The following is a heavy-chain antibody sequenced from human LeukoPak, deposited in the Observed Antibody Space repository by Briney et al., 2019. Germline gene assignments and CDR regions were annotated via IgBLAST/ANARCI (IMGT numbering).Heavy chain of an antibody. V-gene: IGHV3-30*02. Sequence: GGSLRLSCAASGFTFSNFGMHWVRQAPGKGLEWVAFIRSDGGIKYYADSVKGRFTISRDNSKNTLYLQMNSLRAEDTAVHYCAKDLPAAYFDYWGQGTLVTVSS. CDR3: AKDLPAAYFDY. D-gene: IGHD2-2*01. CDR2: IRSDGGIK. CDR1: GFTFSNFG. J-gene: IGHJ4*02.